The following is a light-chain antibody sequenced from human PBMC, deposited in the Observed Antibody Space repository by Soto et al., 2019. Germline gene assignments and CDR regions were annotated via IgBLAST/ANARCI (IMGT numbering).Light chain of an antibody. Sequence: DIQMTQSPSSLSASVGDRVTITCRASQGISNYLAWYQQKPGKVPKLLIYAASTLQSGVPSRFSGSGSGTDFNLNISSLQREDVATYYCQRYNSAPRTFGQGTKVEI. CDR3: QRYNSAPRT. V-gene: IGKV1-27*01. CDR1: QGISNY. J-gene: IGKJ1*01. CDR2: AAS.